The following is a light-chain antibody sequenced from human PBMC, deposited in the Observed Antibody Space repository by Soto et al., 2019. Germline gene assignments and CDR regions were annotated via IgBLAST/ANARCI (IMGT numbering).Light chain of an antibody. Sequence: EIVMTQSPATLSVSPGERATLSCRASQSVSSNLAWYQQKPGQAPRLLIYGASTRATGIPARFSGSGSGTEFTLTITSLQSEDFAVYYCQQYNNGWTFGPGPKV. V-gene: IGKV3-15*01. CDR3: QQYNNGWT. CDR2: GAS. J-gene: IGKJ1*01. CDR1: QSVSSN.